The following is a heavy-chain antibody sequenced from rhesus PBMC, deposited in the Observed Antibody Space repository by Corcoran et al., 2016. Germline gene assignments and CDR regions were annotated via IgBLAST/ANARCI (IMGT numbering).Heavy chain of an antibody. CDR3: ASRSGSYYYLDY. CDR1: GGSISSNY. Sequence: QVQLQESGPGLVKPSETLSLTCAVSGGSISSNYWSWIRQPPGKGLEWIGSIYGCSGNTYSNPSLKSRVTISTDTSKNQFYLKLSSVTAEDTAVYYCASRSGSYYYLDYWGQGVLVTVSS. V-gene: IGHV4-160*01. D-gene: IGHD3-16*01. CDR2: IYGCSGNT. J-gene: IGHJ4*01.